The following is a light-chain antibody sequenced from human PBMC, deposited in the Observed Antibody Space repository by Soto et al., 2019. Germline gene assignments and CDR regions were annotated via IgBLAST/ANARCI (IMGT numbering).Light chain of an antibody. CDR2: DAS. CDR1: QGINSD. V-gene: IGKV1-13*02. CDR3: QQYNSYFWT. Sequence: AIQLTQSPSSLSASVGDRVDITCRASQGINSDLAWYQQKPGKAPKLLIYDASNLDSGVPSRFSGSGSGTEFTLTISSLQPDDFATYYCQQYNSYFWTFGQGTKVDIK. J-gene: IGKJ1*01.